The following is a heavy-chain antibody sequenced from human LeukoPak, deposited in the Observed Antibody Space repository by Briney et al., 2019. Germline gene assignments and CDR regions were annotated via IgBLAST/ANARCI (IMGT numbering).Heavy chain of an antibody. J-gene: IGHJ4*02. CDR3: ARRQTYFDY. CDR2: IYNDGST. Sequence: SETLSLTCNASGDTISPYFWSWIRQSPGKGLEWIGYIYNDGSTKYNPSLKSRVTISADTSKRQFSLNLRSVTAADTAVYYCARRQTYFDYWGQGTLVTVSS. CDR1: GDTISPYF. V-gene: IGHV4-4*09.